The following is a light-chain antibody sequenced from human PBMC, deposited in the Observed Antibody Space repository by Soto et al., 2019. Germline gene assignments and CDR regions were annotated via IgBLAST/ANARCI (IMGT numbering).Light chain of an antibody. CDR2: EVT. CDR1: SSDVGAYNY. CDR3: SSYTSSSSWV. J-gene: IGLJ3*02. Sequence: QSALTQPASVSGSPGQSITISCTGTSSDVGAYNYVSWYQQHSGKAPKLIIYEVTNRPSGVSNRFSASKSGNTASLTICGLQAEDEADYYCSSYTSSSSWVFGGGTQLTVL. V-gene: IGLV2-14*01.